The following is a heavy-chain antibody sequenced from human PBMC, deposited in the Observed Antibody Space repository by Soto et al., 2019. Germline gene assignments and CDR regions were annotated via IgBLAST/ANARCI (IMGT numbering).Heavy chain of an antibody. Sequence: PSETLSLTCTVSGDSISGSSYYWAWIRQPPGKGLEWIGSIFYSGSKSYNPSLKRRVTISVGTSNNQFSLNLNSVTAAATAVYYWARAGVTNWGSRQGFDFWGQGTLVTVSS. D-gene: IGHD7-27*01. CDR2: IFYSGSK. J-gene: IGHJ4*02. CDR3: ARAGVTNWGSRQGFDF. V-gene: IGHV4-39*02. CDR1: GDSISGSSYY.